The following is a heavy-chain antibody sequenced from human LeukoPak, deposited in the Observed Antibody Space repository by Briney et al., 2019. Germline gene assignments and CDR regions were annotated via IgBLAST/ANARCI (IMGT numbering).Heavy chain of an antibody. J-gene: IGHJ6*03. D-gene: IGHD5-18*01. V-gene: IGHV1-2*02. CDR2: INPNSGGT. CDR3: ARAVQLNKGYYYYYYMDV. CDR1: GYTFTGYY. Sequence: GASVKVSCKASGYTFTGYYMHWVRQAPGQGLEWMGWINPNSGGTNYAQKFQGRVTMTRDTSISTAYMELSRLRSDDTAVYYCARAVQLNKGYYYYYYMDVWGKGTTVTISS.